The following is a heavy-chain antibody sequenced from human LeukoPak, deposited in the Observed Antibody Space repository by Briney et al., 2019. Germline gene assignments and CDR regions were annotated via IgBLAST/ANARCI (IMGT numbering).Heavy chain of an antibody. V-gene: IGHV3-30*03. J-gene: IGHJ5*02. CDR2: ILYDGNNK. D-gene: IGHD6-13*01. CDR1: AFTFSTYG. Sequence: GRSLRLSCAASAFTFSTYGMHWVRQAPGKGLEWVAVILYDGNNKYYADSVSGRFTISRDNSKNTLYLQMNSLRAEDTAVYYCARDVELFLDRGSSWYWFDPWGQGTLVTVSS. CDR3: ARDVELFLDRGSSWYWFDP.